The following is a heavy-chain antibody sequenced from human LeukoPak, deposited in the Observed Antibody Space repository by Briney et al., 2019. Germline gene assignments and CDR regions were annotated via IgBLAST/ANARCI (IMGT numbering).Heavy chain of an antibody. J-gene: IGHJ3*01. CDR2: ISGSSGRT. CDR3: ARDAPYYYGSGSYYT. CDR1: GFTFSNYA. D-gene: IGHD3-10*01. Sequence: GGSLRLSCAASGFTFSNYAMNWVRQAPGKGLEWVSAISGSSGRTYYADSVKGRFTISRDNSKNTLYLQMNSLRAEDTAVYYCARDAPYYYGSGSYYTWGQGTMVTVSS. V-gene: IGHV3-23*01.